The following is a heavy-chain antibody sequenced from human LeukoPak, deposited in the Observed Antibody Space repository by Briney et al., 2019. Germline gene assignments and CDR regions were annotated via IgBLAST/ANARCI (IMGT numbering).Heavy chain of an antibody. D-gene: IGHD3-16*01. CDR2: IYPGDCDT. Sequence: KGAGYGFTSYWXGGGRQMPGKGRXGXXSIYPGDCDTRYSPSFQGQVTISADKSISTAYLQWSSLKASDTAMYYCARGELGDYYYYYMDVWGKGTTVTVSS. J-gene: IGHJ6*03. CDR1: GYGFTSYW. V-gene: IGHV5-51*01. CDR3: ARGELGDYYYYYMDV.